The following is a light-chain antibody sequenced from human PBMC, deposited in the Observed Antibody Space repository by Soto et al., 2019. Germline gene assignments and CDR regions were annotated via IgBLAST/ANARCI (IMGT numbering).Light chain of an antibody. CDR2: DTS. CDR3: QQRSYWLI. Sequence: EIVLTQSPATLSLSPGERATLSCRASQSVSNYVAWYQQRPGQAPRLLIYDTSKRATGIPTRFSGSGSGTDFTLTISSLEPEDFAVYFCQQRSYWLIFCGGTRVEIK. J-gene: IGKJ4*01. V-gene: IGKV3-11*01. CDR1: QSVSNY.